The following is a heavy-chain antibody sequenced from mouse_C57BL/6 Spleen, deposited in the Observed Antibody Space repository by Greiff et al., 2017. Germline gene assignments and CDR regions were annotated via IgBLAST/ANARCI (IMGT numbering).Heavy chain of an antibody. CDR2: IDPSDSYT. J-gene: IGHJ2*01. CDR1: GYTFTSYW. V-gene: IGHV1-59*01. CDR3: ARRGGLRGGFDY. Sequence: VQLQQPGAELVRPGTSVKLSCKASGYTFTSYWMHWVKQRPGQGLEWIGVIDPSDSYTNYNQKFKGKATLTVDTSSSPAYMQLSSLTSEDSAVYYCARRGGLRGGFDYWGQGTTLTVSA. D-gene: IGHD2-4*01.